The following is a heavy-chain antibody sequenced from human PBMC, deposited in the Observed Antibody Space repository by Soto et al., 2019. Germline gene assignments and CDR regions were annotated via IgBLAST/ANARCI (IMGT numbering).Heavy chain of an antibody. J-gene: IGHJ5*02. CDR1: GYSFTSDW. Sequence: VESLKISCKRSGYSFTSDWIGWVRQMPVKGLEWMGIIYPGDSDTRYSPSFQGQVTISADKSISTAYLQWSSLEASDTAMYYCARFPSYYYDSSGYYFDPWGQGTLVTVSS. CDR3: ARFPSYYYDSSGYYFDP. CDR2: IYPGDSDT. D-gene: IGHD3-22*01. V-gene: IGHV5-51*01.